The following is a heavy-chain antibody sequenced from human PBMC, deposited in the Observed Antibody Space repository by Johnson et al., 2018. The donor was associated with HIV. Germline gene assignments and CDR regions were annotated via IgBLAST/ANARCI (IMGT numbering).Heavy chain of an antibody. V-gene: IGHV3-73*01. J-gene: IGHJ3*02. CDR1: GFTFGDYA. CDR2: VRTEAKNHAT. Sequence: VQLVESGGGLVQPGRSLRLSCTTSGFTFGDYAMNCVRQAPGKGLEWVGRVRTEAKNHATAYAASVTGRFSISRDNAKNSLYLQMNSLRAEDTAVYYCARGALLWFRADDAFDIWGQGTMVTVSS. CDR3: ARGALLWFRADDAFDI. D-gene: IGHD3-10*01.